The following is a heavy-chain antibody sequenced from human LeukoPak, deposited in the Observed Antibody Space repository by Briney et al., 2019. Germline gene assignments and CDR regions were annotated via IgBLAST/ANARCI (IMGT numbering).Heavy chain of an antibody. Sequence: SETLSLTCTVSGGSISSYYWSWIRQPAGKGLEWIGRIYTSGSTNYNPSLKSRATMSVDTSKNQFSLKLSSVTAADTAVCYCARGSYYSSGWGSYFDYWGQGTLVTVSS. CDR2: IYTSGST. CDR1: GGSISSYY. V-gene: IGHV4-4*07. J-gene: IGHJ4*02. CDR3: ARGSYYSSGWGSYFDY. D-gene: IGHD3-22*01.